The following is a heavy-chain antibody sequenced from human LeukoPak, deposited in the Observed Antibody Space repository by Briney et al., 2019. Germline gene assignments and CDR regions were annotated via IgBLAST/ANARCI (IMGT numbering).Heavy chain of an antibody. Sequence: PSETLSLTCTVSGGSISSSSYYWGWIRQPPGKGLEWIGSIYYSGSTYYNPSLKSRVTISVDTSKNQFSLKLSSVTAADTAVYYCARRRTGYSSSWYSGDAFDIWGQGTMVTVSS. CDR2: IYYSGST. V-gene: IGHV4-39*01. D-gene: IGHD6-13*01. J-gene: IGHJ3*02. CDR3: ARRRTGYSSSWYSGDAFDI. CDR1: GGSISSSSYY.